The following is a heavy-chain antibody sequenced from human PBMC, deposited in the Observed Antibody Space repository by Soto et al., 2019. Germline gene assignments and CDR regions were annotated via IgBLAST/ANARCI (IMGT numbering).Heavy chain of an antibody. D-gene: IGHD3-3*01. CDR1: SFVFSNAW. CDR2: IKSKTDGGTT. V-gene: IGHV3-15*07. CDR3: TEDTYYDFGSGYWGFFDI. Sequence: WGLLRDSCAESSFVFSNAWMNWERQAPGKGLEWVGRIKSKTDGGTTDYAAPVKGRFTISRDDSKNTLYLQMNSLKTEDTAVYYCTEDTYYDFGSGYWGFFDIWGKGKMVTVSS. J-gene: IGHJ3*02.